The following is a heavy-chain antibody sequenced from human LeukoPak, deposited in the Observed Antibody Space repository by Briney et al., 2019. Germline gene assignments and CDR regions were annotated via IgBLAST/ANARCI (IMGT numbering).Heavy chain of an antibody. V-gene: IGHV3-48*03. J-gene: IGHJ4*02. CDR1: GFTFSSYE. CDR2: ISDTGSTI. D-gene: IGHD2-21*01. Sequence: GGSLRLSCEASGFTFSSYELNWVRQAPGKGLEGVSYISDTGSTIYYADSVKGRFTISRDNAKNSLYLQMNSLRAEDTAVYYCARDPLFTEYYFDYWGQGTLVTVSS. CDR3: ARDPLFTEYYFDY.